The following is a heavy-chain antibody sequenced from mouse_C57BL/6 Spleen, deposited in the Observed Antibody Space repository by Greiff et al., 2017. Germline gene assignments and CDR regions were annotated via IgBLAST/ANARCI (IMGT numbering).Heavy chain of an antibody. D-gene: IGHD2-10*02. CDR3: ARSIDSYYAMDY. J-gene: IGHJ4*01. V-gene: IGHV1-82*01. Sequence: VQRVESGPELVKPGASVKISCKASGYAFSSSWMNWVKQRPGKGLEWIGRIYPGDGDTNYNGKFKGKATLTADKSSSTAYMQLSSLTSEDSAVYFCARSIDSYYAMDYWGQGTSVTVSS. CDR2: IYPGDGDT. CDR1: GYAFSSSW.